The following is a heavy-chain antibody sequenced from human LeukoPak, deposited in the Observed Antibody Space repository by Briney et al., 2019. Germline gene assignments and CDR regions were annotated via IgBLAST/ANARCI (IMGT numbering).Heavy chain of an antibody. CDR1: TFAFSSYA. V-gene: IGHV3-23*01. D-gene: IGHD4-17*01. CDR3: TKDPNGDYVGAFDF. Sequence: GGSLRLSCAASTFAFSSYAMTWVRQAPGRGLEWVSSITATGGISYADSVKGRFTISRDNSKSTLYLQMSSLRAEDTAVYYCTKDPNGDYVGAFDFWGQGTMVTVSS. CDR2: ITATGGI. J-gene: IGHJ3*01.